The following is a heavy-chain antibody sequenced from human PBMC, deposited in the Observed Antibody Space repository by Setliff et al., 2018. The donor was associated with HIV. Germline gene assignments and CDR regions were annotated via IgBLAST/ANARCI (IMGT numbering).Heavy chain of an antibody. CDR3: VRWYYCVSGACYRADY. V-gene: IGHV4-34*01. J-gene: IGHJ4*02. D-gene: IGHD2-21*02. CDR2: MNQSGTT. Sequence: SETLSLTCSVYGTSFSDHYWSWVRQTPGKGLEWIGEMNQSGTTNYNPSLKSRVTMSIDTSERQFSLKLTSVTAADTAVYYCVRWYYCVSGACYRADYWGQGTRVTSPQ. CDR1: GTSFSDHY.